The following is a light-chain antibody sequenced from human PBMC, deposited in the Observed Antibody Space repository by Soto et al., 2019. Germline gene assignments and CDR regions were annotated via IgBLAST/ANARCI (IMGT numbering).Light chain of an antibody. J-gene: IGKJ5*01. Sequence: ALQLTQSPSSLSASVGDRVTITCRASQGISSALAWYQQKPGKAPKLLIYDASSLESGFPSRFSGSGSGTDFTLTISSLQPEDFATYYCQQFNSYPLTFGQGTRLEIK. V-gene: IGKV1-13*02. CDR3: QQFNSYPLT. CDR2: DAS. CDR1: QGISSA.